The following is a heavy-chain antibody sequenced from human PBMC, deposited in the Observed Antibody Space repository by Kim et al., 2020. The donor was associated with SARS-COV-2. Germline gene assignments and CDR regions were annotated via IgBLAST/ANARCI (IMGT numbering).Heavy chain of an antibody. V-gene: IGHV4-31*02. D-gene: IGHD3-22*01. Sequence: GSTDHNPSLKSRVTISVDTSKNQFSLKLSSVTAADTAVYYCARVDTGFDYWGQGTLVTVSS. CDR3: ARVDTGFDY. J-gene: IGHJ4*02. CDR2: GST.